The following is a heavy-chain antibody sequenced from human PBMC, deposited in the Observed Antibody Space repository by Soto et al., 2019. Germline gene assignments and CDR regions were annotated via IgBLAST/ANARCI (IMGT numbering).Heavy chain of an antibody. J-gene: IGHJ6*02. V-gene: IGHV4-38-2*01. Sequence: PSETLSLTCAVSGYSISSGYYCGCIRQPPGKGLEWIGSIYHSGSTYYNPSLKSRVTISVDTSKNQFSLKLSSVTAADTAVYYCASRGYYYYYGMDVWGQGTTVTVSS. CDR3: ASRGYYYYYGMDV. CDR2: IYHSGST. CDR1: GYSISSGYY.